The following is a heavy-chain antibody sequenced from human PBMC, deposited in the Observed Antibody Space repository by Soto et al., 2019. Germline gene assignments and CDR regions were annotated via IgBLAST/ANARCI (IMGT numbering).Heavy chain of an antibody. J-gene: IGHJ4*02. D-gene: IGHD3-9*01. CDR3: ARSTRDLRYYRTYYFDY. CDR2: INHSGST. V-gene: IGHV4-34*01. Sequence: QVQLQQWGAGLLKPSETLSLTCAVYGGSFSGYYWSWIRQPPGKGLEWIGEINHSGSTNYNPSLKSRVTISVDTSKNQFSLKLSSVTAADTAVYYCARSTRDLRYYRTYYFDYWGQGTLVTVSS. CDR1: GGSFSGYY.